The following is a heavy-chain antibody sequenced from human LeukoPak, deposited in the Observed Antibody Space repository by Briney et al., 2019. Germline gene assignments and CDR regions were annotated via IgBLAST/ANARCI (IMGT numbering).Heavy chain of an antibody. Sequence: SQTLSLTCTVSGGSISSGGYYCSWIRQPPGKGLEWIGYIFDSGSTSYNPSLKSRVTISPDRSKNQFSLNLSSVTAADTAMYYCARGLGYWGQGTLVTVSS. D-gene: IGHD3-16*01. CDR1: GGSISSGGYY. J-gene: IGHJ4*02. V-gene: IGHV4-30-2*01. CDR3: ARGLGY. CDR2: IFDSGST.